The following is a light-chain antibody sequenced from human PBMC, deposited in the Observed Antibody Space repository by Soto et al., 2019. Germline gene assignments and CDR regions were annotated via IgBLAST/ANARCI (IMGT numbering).Light chain of an antibody. CDR3: QQYDSFSVT. V-gene: IGKV1-5*01. J-gene: IGKJ1*01. Sequence: DIQMTQSPSTLSASIGDRVTITCRASQSINNWLAWYQQRPGKAPKLLIYDVSALKRGVPPRFSGSGSGTEFTLTISSLQPEDFATYYCQQYDSFSVTFGQGTKVDIK. CDR1: QSINNW. CDR2: DVS.